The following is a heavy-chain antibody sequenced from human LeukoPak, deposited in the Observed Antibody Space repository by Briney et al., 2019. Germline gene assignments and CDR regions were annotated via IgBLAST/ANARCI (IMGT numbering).Heavy chain of an antibody. D-gene: IGHD3-3*01. V-gene: IGHV4-61*02. CDR3: ARSTVFGVVTPRGAYYYYYMDV. CDR1: GGSISSGSYY. J-gene: IGHJ6*03. CDR2: IYTSGST. Sequence: PSETLSLTCTVSGGSISSGSYYWSWVRQPAGKGLEWIGRIYTSGSTNYNPSLKSRVTISVDTSKNQFSLKLSSVTAADTAVYYCARSTVFGVVTPRGAYYYYYMDVWGKGTTVTVSS.